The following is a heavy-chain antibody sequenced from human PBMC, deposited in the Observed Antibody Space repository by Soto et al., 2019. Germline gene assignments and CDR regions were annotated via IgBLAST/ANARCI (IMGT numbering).Heavy chain of an antibody. CDR3: AKGGGGARKLVPHYYYMDV. J-gene: IGHJ6*03. V-gene: IGHV3-23*01. CDR2: IRNSGGSA. Sequence: GGSLRLSCAASGFTFRSYAMSWVRQAPGKGLEWVSIIRNSGGSAYYADSVKGRFTISRDNSKNTLYLQMNSLRAEDTAVYYCAKGGGGARKLVPHYYYMDVWGKGTTVTVSS. D-gene: IGHD2-21*01. CDR1: GFTFRSYA.